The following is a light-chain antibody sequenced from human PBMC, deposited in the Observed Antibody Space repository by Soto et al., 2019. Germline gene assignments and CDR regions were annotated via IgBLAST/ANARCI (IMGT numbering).Light chain of an antibody. V-gene: IGKV3-20*01. CDR1: QSVSSSY. Sequence: EIVLKQSPGTLSLSPGERATLSCRASQSVSSSYLAWYQQKPGQAPRLLIYGTSTRATGIPDRFSGSGSGTDFILTISRLEPEDFAVYYCQQYGSSLYTFGQGTKLEIK. J-gene: IGKJ2*01. CDR2: GTS. CDR3: QQYGSSLYT.